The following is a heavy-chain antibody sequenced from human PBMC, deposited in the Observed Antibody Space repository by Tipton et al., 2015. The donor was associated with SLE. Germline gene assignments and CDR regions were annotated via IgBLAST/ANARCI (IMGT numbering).Heavy chain of an antibody. CDR1: GGSISSGSYY. V-gene: IGHV4-61*02. Sequence: TLSLTCTVSGGSISSGSYYWSWIRQPAGKGLEWIGRIYTSGSTNYNSSLKSRVTISVDTSKNQFSLKLSSVTAADTAVYYCAREGIAAAGTPPFDYWGQGTLVTVSS. J-gene: IGHJ4*02. D-gene: IGHD6-13*01. CDR2: IYTSGST. CDR3: AREGIAAAGTPPFDY.